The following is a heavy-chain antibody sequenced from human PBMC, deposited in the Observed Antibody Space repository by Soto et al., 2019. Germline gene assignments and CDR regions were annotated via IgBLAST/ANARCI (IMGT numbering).Heavy chain of an antibody. V-gene: IGHV4-30-2*06. CDR2: ISHLEST. CDR3: ARGGGYDSFDY. D-gene: IGHD5-12*01. J-gene: IGHJ4*02. Sequence: SVTLSLTCTVSGASISYGGFSWSWIRQSPGKGLEWIGYISHLESTYFHPSFKSRLTMSIDRTRNQFSLKLSSVTAADMAVYYCARGGGYDSFDYWGQGVLVTVSS. CDR1: GASISYGGFS.